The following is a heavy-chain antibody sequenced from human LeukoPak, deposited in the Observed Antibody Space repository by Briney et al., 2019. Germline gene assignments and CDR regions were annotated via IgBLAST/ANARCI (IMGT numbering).Heavy chain of an antibody. D-gene: IGHD5-24*01. CDR2: IYSGGTT. Sequence: GGSLRLSCAASGXTVNSNYMNWVRQAPGKGLQWVSVIYSGGTTYYADSVKGRFTISRDNSKNTLYLQMNSLRAEDTAVYYCARALLVRNGYNYSPNYFDYWGQGTLVTVSS. CDR1: GXTVNSNY. V-gene: IGHV3-53*01. J-gene: IGHJ4*02. CDR3: ARALLVRNGYNYSPNYFDY.